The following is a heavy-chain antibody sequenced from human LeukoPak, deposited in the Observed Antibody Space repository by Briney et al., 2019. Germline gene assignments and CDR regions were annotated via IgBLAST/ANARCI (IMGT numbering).Heavy chain of an antibody. V-gene: IGHV3-66*01. J-gene: IGHJ4*02. D-gene: IGHD6-19*01. CDR2: IYSGGST. CDR3: ARAAPSIIAVAEIPDY. Sequence: PGGSLRLSCAASGFTVSSNYMSWVRQAPGKGLEWVSFIYSGGSTYYADSVKGRFIISRDNSKSTLYLQMNSLRAEDTALYYCARAAPSIIAVAEIPDYWGQGTLVAVSS. CDR1: GFTVSSNY.